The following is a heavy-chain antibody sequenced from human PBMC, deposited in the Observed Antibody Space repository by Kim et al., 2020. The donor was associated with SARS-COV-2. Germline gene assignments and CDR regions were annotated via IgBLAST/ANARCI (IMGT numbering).Heavy chain of an antibody. D-gene: IGHD6-13*01. V-gene: IGHV3-21*01. CDR2: ISSSSSYI. CDR1: GFTFSSYS. J-gene: IGHJ5*02. Sequence: GGSLRLSCAASGFTFSSYSMNWVRQAPGKGLEWVSSISSSSSYIYYADSVKGRFTISRDNAKNSLYLQMNSLRAEDTAVYYCARDRGSSSWSSWWFDPWGQGTLVTVSS. CDR3: ARDRGSSSWSSWWFDP.